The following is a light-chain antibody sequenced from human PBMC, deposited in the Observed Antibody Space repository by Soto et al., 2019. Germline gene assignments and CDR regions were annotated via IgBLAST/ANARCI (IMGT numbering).Light chain of an antibody. CDR3: CSYAGSYTLRV. J-gene: IGLJ2*01. CDR2: DVS. Sequence: QSALTQPRSVSGSPGQSVTISCTGTSSDVGGYNYVSWYQQHPGKATKLMIYDVSKRPSGVPDRFSGSKSGNTASLTISGLQAEDEADYYCCSYAGSYTLRVFGGGTKVTVL. V-gene: IGLV2-11*01. CDR1: SSDVGGYNY.